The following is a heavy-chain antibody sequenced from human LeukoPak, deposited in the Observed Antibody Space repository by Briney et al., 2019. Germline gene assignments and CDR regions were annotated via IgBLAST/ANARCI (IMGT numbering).Heavy chain of an antibody. CDR3: ARDGATKVRGVIIRLRWGY. V-gene: IGHV3-30*03. D-gene: IGHD3-10*01. CDR1: GFIFSNYG. Sequence: GGSLRLSCVASGFIFSNYGMHWVRQAPGKGLEWVAVISYDGSNKFYADSVKGRFTISRDNSKNTLYLQMNSLRAEDTAVYYCARDGATKVRGVIIRLRWGYWGQGTLVTVSS. J-gene: IGHJ4*02. CDR2: ISYDGSNK.